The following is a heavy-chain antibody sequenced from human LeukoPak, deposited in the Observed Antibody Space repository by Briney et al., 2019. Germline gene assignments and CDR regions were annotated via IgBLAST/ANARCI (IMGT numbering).Heavy chain of an antibody. V-gene: IGHV3-21*01. Sequence: GGALRLSCAASGFTFSSYSMNWVRQAPGKGLEWGSSISSRRSYIYYADSVKGRFTISRDNAKNSLYLQMNSLRAEDTAVYYCARGEVVRITMVRGVYYGMDVWGQGTTVTVSS. CDR2: ISSRRSYI. D-gene: IGHD3-10*01. CDR1: GFTFSSYS. CDR3: ARGEVVRITMVRGVYYGMDV. J-gene: IGHJ6*02.